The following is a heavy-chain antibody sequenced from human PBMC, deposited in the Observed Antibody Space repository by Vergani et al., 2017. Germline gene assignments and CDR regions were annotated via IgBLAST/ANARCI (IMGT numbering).Heavy chain of an antibody. D-gene: IGHD1-1*01. V-gene: IGHV1-58*01. CDR1: GFTFTSSA. Sequence: QMQLVQSGPEVKKPGTSVKVSCKASGFTFTSSAVQWVRQARGQRLEWIGWIVVGSGNTNYAQKFQERVTITRDMSTSTAYMELSSLRSDDTAVYYCARATGTSYFDYWGQGTLVTVSS. CDR2: IVVGSGNT. CDR3: ARATGTSYFDY. J-gene: IGHJ4*02.